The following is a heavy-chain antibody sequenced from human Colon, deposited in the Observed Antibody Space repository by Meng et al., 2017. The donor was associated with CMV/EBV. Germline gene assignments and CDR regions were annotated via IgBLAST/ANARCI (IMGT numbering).Heavy chain of an antibody. CDR1: RYIFDNYD. J-gene: IGHJ4*02. Sequence: QVQLVQSGAEMKKPGSSVKVSCKASRYIFDNYDINWVRQATGKGLEWMGWMNRAGASGSTQAFQGRVTATRDTSENTAYLDLHSLTYEDTADYYCARAHPDRGFFSMNPDYWGQGTLVTVSS. CDR3: ARAHPDRGFFSMNPDY. D-gene: IGHD3-22*01. V-gene: IGHV1-8*01. CDR2: MNRAGAS.